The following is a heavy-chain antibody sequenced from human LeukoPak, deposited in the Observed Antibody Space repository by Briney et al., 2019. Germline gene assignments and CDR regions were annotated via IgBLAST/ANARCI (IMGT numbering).Heavy chain of an antibody. J-gene: IGHJ5*02. D-gene: IGHD6-19*01. CDR3: ARASSGWYNWFDP. V-gene: IGHV4-34*01. Sequence: SETLSLTCAVYGGSFSGYYWSWIRQPPGKGLEWIGEINHSGSTNYNPSLKSRVTISVDTSKNQFSLKLSSVTAVDTAVYYCARASSGWYNWFDPWGQGTLVTVSS. CDR2: INHSGST. CDR1: GGSFSGYY.